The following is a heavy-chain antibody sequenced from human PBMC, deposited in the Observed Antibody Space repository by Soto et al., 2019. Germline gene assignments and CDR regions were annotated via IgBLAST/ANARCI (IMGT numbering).Heavy chain of an antibody. CDR2: INPNSGGT. CDR1: GYTFTSYA. D-gene: IGHD3-22*01. Sequence: ASVKVSCKASGYTFTSYAMHWVRQAPGQGLEWMGWINPNSGGTNYAQKFQGWVTMTRDTSISTAYMELSRLRSDDTAVYYCARVMRGSRLYYDSSGFDAFDIWGQGTMVTVSS. J-gene: IGHJ3*02. CDR3: ARVMRGSRLYYDSSGFDAFDI. V-gene: IGHV1-2*04.